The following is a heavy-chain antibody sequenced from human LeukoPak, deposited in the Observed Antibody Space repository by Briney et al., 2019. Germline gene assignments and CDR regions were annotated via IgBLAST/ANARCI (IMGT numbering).Heavy chain of an antibody. CDR3: ARDRGGRTGLDD. Sequence: GGSLRLSCAASGFTFSSYGMNWVRQAPGKGLEWVSYIDGSGSTIYYADSVKGRFTISRDNAKNSLYLQMNSLRAEDTAVYYCARDRGGRTGLDDWGQGTLVTVSS. J-gene: IGHJ4*02. V-gene: IGHV3-48*04. D-gene: IGHD2-15*01. CDR2: IDGSGSTI. CDR1: GFTFSSYG.